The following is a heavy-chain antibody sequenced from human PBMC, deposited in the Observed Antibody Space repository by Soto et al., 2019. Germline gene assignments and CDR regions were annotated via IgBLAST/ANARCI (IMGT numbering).Heavy chain of an antibody. CDR1: GYTFTSYG. J-gene: IGHJ4*02. CDR2: ISAYNGNT. Sequence: ASVKVSCKASGYTFTSYGISWVRQAPGQGLEWLGWISAYNGNTNYAQTLQGRVTMTTDTSTSTAYMELRSLRSDDTAVYYCAMFRDGYNYYFDYWGQGALVTVS. V-gene: IGHV1-18*04. CDR3: AMFRDGYNYYFDY. D-gene: IGHD5-12*01.